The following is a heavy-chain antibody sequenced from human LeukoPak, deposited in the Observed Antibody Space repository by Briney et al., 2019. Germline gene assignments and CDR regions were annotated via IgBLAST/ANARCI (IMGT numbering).Heavy chain of an antibody. Sequence: PSETLSLTCAVYGGSFSGYYWSWIRQPPGKGLEWIGEINHSGSTNYNPSLKSRVTISVDTSKNQFSLKLSSVTAADTAVYYCARQWLAKKEFDYRGQGTLVTVSS. CDR2: INHSGST. CDR3: ARQWLAKKEFDY. V-gene: IGHV4-34*01. D-gene: IGHD6-19*01. CDR1: GGSFSGYY. J-gene: IGHJ4*02.